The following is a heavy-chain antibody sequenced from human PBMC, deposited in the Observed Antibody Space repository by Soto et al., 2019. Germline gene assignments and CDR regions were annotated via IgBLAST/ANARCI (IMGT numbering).Heavy chain of an antibody. D-gene: IGHD3-22*01. CDR2: IKSKTDGGTT. J-gene: IGHJ4*02. V-gene: IGHV3-15*07. CDR1: GFTFSNAW. CDR3: TTKEGPYYYDSSGYYLVDY. Sequence: GGSLRLSCAASGFTFSNAWMNWVRQAPGKGLEWVGRIKSKTDGGTTDYAAPVKGRFTISRDDSKNTLYLQMNSLKTEDTAVYYCTTKEGPYYYDSSGYYLVDYWGQGTLVTVSS.